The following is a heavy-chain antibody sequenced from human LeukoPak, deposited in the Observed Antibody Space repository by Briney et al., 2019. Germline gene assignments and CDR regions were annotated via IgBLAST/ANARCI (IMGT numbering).Heavy chain of an antibody. V-gene: IGHV4-30-2*01. Sequence: SQTLSLTCKVSGDSLSSSTCNWSWIRQPPGKGLEWIGYISQSGNSYFTPSLKSRATISVDRSKDQFSLTLTSVTAADTAVYYCARLSPSFGFVDYWGQGTLITVSS. D-gene: IGHD6-6*01. CDR1: GDSLSSSTCN. J-gene: IGHJ4*02. CDR2: ISQSGNS. CDR3: ARLSPSFGFVDY.